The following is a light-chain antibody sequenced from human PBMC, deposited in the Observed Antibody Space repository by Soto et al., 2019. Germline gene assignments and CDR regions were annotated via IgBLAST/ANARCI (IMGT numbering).Light chain of an antibody. CDR2: GNN. CDR1: SSNIGAGYE. Sequence: QSVLTQPPSVSGAPGQRVTISCTGSSSNIGAGYEVHWYQQLPGTAPKLLIYGNNNRPSGVPDRLSGSKSGTSASLAITGLQAEDEADYYCQSYDSSLSALYVFGTGNKVTVL. V-gene: IGLV1-40*01. CDR3: QSYDSSLSALYV. J-gene: IGLJ1*01.